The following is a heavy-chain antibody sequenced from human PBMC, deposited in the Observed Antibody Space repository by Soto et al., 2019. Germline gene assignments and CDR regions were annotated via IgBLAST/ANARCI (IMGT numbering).Heavy chain of an antibody. J-gene: IGHJ6*02. CDR1: GGSISSGVYY. CDR3: ARGSSIAGLYYGMDV. V-gene: IGHV4-31*03. CDR2: NYYSGIT. D-gene: IGHD6-6*01. Sequence: SETLSLTCTVSGGSISSGVYYWTWIRQHPGKGLEWIGYNYYSGITYYNPSLKSRVTISLDTSKNQFSLKLSSVTAADTAVYYCARGSSIAGLYYGMDVWGQGTKVTVSS.